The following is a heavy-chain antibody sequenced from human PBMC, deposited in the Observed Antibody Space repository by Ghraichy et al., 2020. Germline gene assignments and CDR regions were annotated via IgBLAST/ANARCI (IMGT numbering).Heavy chain of an antibody. D-gene: IGHD3-3*02. J-gene: IGHJ4*02. V-gene: IGHV4-34*01. CDR3: ARGPISRLYYFDY. Sequence: SETLSLTCAVYGGSFSGYYWSWIRQPPGKGLEWIGEINHSGSTNYNPSLKSRVTISVDTSKNQFSLQLSSVTAADTAVYYCARGPISRLYYFDYWGQGTLVTVSS. CDR1: GGSFSGYY. CDR2: INHSGST.